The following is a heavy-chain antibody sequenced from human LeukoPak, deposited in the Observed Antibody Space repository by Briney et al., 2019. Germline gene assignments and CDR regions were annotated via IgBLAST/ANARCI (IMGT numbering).Heavy chain of an antibody. V-gene: IGHV4-39*01. D-gene: IGHD5-12*01. J-gene: IGHJ3*02. Sequence: SETLSLTCTVSGGSISRTSYYWDWIRQPPGKGLEWIGNVFDSGSTHYNPSLKSRVTISVDTSKNQFSLRLSSVTAADTAVYSCERHTRPAHSGYENAFDIWGQGTMVTVSS. CDR2: VFDSGST. CDR1: GGSISRTSYY. CDR3: ERHTRPAHSGYENAFDI.